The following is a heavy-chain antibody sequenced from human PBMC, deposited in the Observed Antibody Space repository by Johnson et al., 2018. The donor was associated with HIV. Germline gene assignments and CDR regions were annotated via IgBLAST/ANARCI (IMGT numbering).Heavy chain of an antibody. Sequence: QVYLVESGGGVVQPGGSLRLSCAASGFTFSSYGMHWVRQAPGKGLEWVAFIRYDGSNKYYADSVKGRFTISRDNSKNTLYLQMNSWRAEDTAVYYCALTAYGDYPRRVPDAFDIWGQGTMVTVSS. CDR2: IRYDGSNK. CDR1: GFTFSSYG. D-gene: IGHD4-17*01. V-gene: IGHV3-30*02. CDR3: ALTAYGDYPRRVPDAFDI. J-gene: IGHJ3*02.